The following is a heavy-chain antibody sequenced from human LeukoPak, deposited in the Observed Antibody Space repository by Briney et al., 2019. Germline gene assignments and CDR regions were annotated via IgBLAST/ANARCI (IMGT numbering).Heavy chain of an antibody. CDR1: GYRFSDYY. J-gene: IGHJ4*02. D-gene: IGHD2-15*01. CDR3: ARGYCSGGSCYHLDS. CDR2: VNSNSGGT. Sequence: GASVKVSCKASGYRFSDYYMHWVRQAPGQGLEWMGWVNSNSGGTHYAQKFEGRVTMTRDTSISTAYMELTRLKSDDTAVYYCARGYCSGGSCYHLDSWGQGTLVTVSS. V-gene: IGHV1-2*02.